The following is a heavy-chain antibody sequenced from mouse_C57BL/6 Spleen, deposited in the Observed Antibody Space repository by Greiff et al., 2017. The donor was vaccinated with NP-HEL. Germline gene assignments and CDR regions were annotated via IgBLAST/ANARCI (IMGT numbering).Heavy chain of an antibody. Sequence: QVQLQQSGAELVMPGASVKLSCKASGYTFTSYWMHWVKQRPGQGLEWIGEIDPSDSYTNYNQKFKGKSTLTVDKSSSTAYMQLSSLTSEDSAVYYCARYYYGSSGGYFDVWGTGTTVTVSS. V-gene: IGHV1-69*01. CDR2: IDPSDSYT. D-gene: IGHD1-1*01. CDR1: GYTFTSYW. CDR3: ARYYYGSSGGYFDV. J-gene: IGHJ1*03.